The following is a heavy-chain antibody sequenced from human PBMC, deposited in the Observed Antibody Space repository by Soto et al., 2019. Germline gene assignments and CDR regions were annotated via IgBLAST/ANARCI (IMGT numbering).Heavy chain of an antibody. Sequence: GGSLRLSCAASGFTFSSYAMSWVRQAPGKGLEWVSAISGSGGSTYYADSVKGRFTISRDNSKNTLYLQMNSLRAEDTAVYYCAKAGGHEGARLNWFDPWGQGTLVTVSS. CDR3: AKAGGHEGARLNWFDP. J-gene: IGHJ5*02. CDR1: GFTFSSYA. V-gene: IGHV3-23*01. D-gene: IGHD1-26*01. CDR2: ISGSGGST.